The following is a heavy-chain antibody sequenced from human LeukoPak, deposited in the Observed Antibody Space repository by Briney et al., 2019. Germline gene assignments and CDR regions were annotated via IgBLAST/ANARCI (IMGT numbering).Heavy chain of an antibody. D-gene: IGHD3-9*01. Sequence: GGSLRLSCAASGFTFSSYAMSWVRQASGKGLEWVSAISGSGDSIYYADSVKGRFTISRDNSKSTLYLQMDSLRAEDTAVYQCAKDSPVLTVWGQGTLVTVS. J-gene: IGHJ4*02. V-gene: IGHV3-23*01. CDR2: ISGSGDSI. CDR1: GFTFSSYA. CDR3: AKDSPVLTV.